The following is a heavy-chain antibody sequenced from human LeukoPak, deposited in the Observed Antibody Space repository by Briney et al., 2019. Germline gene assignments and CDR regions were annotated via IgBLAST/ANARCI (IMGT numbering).Heavy chain of an antibody. J-gene: IGHJ4*02. D-gene: IGHD6-19*01. CDR1: GFTFKNYA. CDR2: IDGSGDNR. V-gene: IGHV3-23*01. Sequence: PGGSLRLSCAASGFTFKNYAMSWVRQAPGKGLEWVSSIDGSGDNRYYADSVKGRFTISRDNSGNTLYLQMNSLRAEDTAVYFCAREGYTNGWYRNWGQGTLVTVSS. CDR3: AREGYTNGWYRN.